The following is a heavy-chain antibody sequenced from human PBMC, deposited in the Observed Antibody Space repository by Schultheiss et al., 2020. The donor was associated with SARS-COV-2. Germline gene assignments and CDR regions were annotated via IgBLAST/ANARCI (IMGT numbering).Heavy chain of an antibody. CDR2: INTDGSST. D-gene: IGHD3-9*01. J-gene: IGHJ6*02. CDR1: GFTFSSHW. V-gene: IGHV3-74*01. Sequence: GESLKISCVASGFTFSSHWMHWARQVPGKGLVWVSRINTDGSSTYYADSVKGRFTISRDNSKNTLYLQMNSLRAEDTAVYYCARDGPGYDILTGFPRGGMDVWGQGTTVTVSS. CDR3: ARDGPGYDILTGFPRGGMDV.